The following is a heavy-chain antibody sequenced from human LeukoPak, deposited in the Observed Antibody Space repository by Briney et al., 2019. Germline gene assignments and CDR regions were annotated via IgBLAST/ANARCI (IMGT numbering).Heavy chain of an antibody. D-gene: IGHD3-9*01. J-gene: IGHJ4*02. V-gene: IGHV3-48*01. Sequence: PGGSLRLSCAASGFTFSSYSMNWVRQAPGKGLEWVSYISSSSSTIYYADSVKGRFTISRDNAKNSLYLQMNSLRAEDTAVYYCARAPLTGYFGDYYFDYWGQGTLVTVSS. CDR1: GFTFSSYS. CDR3: ARAPLTGYFGDYYFDY. CDR2: ISSSSSTI.